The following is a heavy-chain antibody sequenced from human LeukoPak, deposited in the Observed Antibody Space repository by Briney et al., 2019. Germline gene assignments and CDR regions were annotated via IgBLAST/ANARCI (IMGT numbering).Heavy chain of an antibody. V-gene: IGHV3-30-3*01. J-gene: IGHJ4*02. CDR1: GFTFSSYA. CDR2: ISYDGSNK. CDR3: ARDPDFRVYFDY. Sequence: GGSLRLSCAASGFTFSSYAMHWVRQAPGKGLEWVAVISYDGSNKYYADSVKGRFTISRDNSKNTLYLQMNSLRAEDTAVYYCARDPDFRVYFDYWGQGTLVTVSS.